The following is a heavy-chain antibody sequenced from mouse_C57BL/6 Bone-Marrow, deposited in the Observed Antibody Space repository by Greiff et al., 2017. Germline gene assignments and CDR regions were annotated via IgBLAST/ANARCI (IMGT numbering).Heavy chain of an antibody. V-gene: IGHV1-50*01. J-gene: IGHJ3*01. CDR2: IDPSDSYT. Sequence: QVQLQQPGAELVKPGASVKLSCKASGYTFTSYWMQWVKQRPGQGLEWIGEIDPSDSYTNYNQTFKGKATLTVDTSSSTAYMQLSSLTSEDSAVYYCARVALGFAYWGQGTLVTVSA. CDR3: ARVALGFAY. CDR1: GYTFTSYW.